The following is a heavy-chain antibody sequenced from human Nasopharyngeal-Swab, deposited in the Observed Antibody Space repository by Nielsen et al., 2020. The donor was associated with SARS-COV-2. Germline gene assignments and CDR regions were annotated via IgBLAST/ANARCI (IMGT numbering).Heavy chain of an antibody. CDR3: ARVGIVVGRSAFDI. V-gene: IGHV1-46*01. Sequence: ASVKVSCKVSGYTLTELSMHWVRQAPGQGLEWMGIINPSGGSTSYEQKFQGRVTMTRDTSTSTVYMELSSLRSEDTAVYYCARVGIVVGRSAFDIWGQGTMVTVSS. CDR2: INPSGGST. CDR1: GYTLTELS. D-gene: IGHD2-21*01. J-gene: IGHJ3*02.